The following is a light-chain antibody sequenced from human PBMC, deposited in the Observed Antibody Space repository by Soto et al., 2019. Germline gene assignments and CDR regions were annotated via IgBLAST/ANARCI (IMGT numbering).Light chain of an antibody. V-gene: IGKV3-20*01. CDR3: QQYGGTPPIT. CDR1: QKISSRY. CDR2: GAS. Sequence: IVLTQSPGTLSLSPWERSTLSCRASQKISSRYLAWYLQKPGQAPRFLIYGASSRATGIPDRFSGSGSGTDFTLTISRLEPEDFAVYYCQQYGGTPPITFGQGTRLEIK. J-gene: IGKJ5*01.